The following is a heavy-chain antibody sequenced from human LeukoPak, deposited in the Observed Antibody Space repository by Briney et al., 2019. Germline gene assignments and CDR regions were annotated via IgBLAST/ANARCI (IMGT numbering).Heavy chain of an antibody. Sequence: SETLSLTCAVYGGSFSGYYWSWIRQPPGKGLEWIGEINHSGSTNYNPSLKSRVTISVDTSKNQFSLKLSSVTAADTAVYYCARGLGILTGYMTRDYWGQGTLVTVSS. CDR3: ARGLGILTGYMTRDY. D-gene: IGHD3-9*01. CDR2: INHSGST. J-gene: IGHJ4*02. V-gene: IGHV4-34*01. CDR1: GGSFSGYY.